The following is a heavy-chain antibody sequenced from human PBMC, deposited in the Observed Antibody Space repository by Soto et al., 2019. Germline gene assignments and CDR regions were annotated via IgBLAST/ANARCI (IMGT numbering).Heavy chain of an antibody. J-gene: IGHJ5*02. V-gene: IGHV3-21*01. CDR3: ARLVGATGNWFDP. Sequence: GGSLRLSCAASGFSFSHYSMNWVRQAPGKGLEWVSSISSSTSYIYYADSVKGRFTISIDNAKNSLYLQMNSLRAEDTAVYYCARLVGATGNWFDPWGQGTLVTVSS. D-gene: IGHD1-26*01. CDR1: GFSFSHYS. CDR2: ISSSTSYI.